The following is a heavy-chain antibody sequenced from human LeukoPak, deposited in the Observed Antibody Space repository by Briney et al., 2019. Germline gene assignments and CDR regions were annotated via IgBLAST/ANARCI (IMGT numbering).Heavy chain of an antibody. CDR2: ISYDGSNK. CDR1: GFTFSSYG. J-gene: IGHJ3*02. D-gene: IGHD2-21*01. Sequence: GGSLRLSCAASGFTFSSYGIHWVRHAPGKGLGWVAVISYDGSNKYYADSVNGRFTISRDNSKNTLHLQMNSLRAEDTAVYYCAKDQVISGSEASDIWGQGTMVTVSS. V-gene: IGHV3-30*18. CDR3: AKDQVISGSEASDI.